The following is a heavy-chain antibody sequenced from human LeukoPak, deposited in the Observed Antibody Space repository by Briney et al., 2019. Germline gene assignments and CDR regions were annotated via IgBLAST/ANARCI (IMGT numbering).Heavy chain of an antibody. CDR2: IGSDNKP. Sequence: PGQSLRLSCEASGFTFSAYAMTWVRQAPGKGLEWVSSIGSDNKPHYSESVKGRFAISRDNSKSMRFLQLNSLRAEDTALYYCARDLHYYVDMDVWGQGTTVTVSS. CDR3: ARDLHYYVDMDV. J-gene: IGHJ6*02. D-gene: IGHD3-10*02. V-gene: IGHV3-23*01. CDR1: GFTFSAYA.